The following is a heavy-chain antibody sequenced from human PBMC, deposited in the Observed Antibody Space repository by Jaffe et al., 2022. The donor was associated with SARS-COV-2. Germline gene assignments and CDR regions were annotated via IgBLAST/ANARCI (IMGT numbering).Heavy chain of an antibody. CDR2: ISYDGSNK. J-gene: IGHJ6*02. CDR1: GFTFSSYA. V-gene: IGHV3-30-3*01. Sequence: QVQLVESGGGVVQPGRSLRLSCAASGFTFSSYAMHWVRQAPGKGLEWVAVISYDGSNKYYADSVKGRFTISRDNSKNTLYLQMNSLRAEDTAVYYCARGGVHRDYYYYGMDVWGQGTTVTVSS. CDR3: ARGGVHRDYYYYGMDV.